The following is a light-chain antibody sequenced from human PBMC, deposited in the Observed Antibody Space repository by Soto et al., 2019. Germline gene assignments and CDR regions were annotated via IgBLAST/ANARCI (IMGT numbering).Light chain of an antibody. CDR1: EDISPW. CDR2: AAS. J-gene: IGKJ5*01. Sequence: DIQMTESPSSVSASVGDRVTITCRSSEDISPWLAWYQQKPGKAPKLLIYAASSLQSGVPSRFSGSGSGTDFTLTISSLQPEDFATYYCQQLNTLPFTFGQGTRLEIK. V-gene: IGKV1-12*01. CDR3: QQLNTLPFT.